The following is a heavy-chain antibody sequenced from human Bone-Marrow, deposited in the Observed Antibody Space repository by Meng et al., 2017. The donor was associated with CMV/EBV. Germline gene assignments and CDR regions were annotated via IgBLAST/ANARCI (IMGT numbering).Heavy chain of an antibody. D-gene: IGHD1-26*01. CDR2: IYYSGST. J-gene: IGHJ5*02. V-gene: IGHV4-39*07. CDR3: ARLRYAELPVLNWFDP. CDR1: GGSISSSSYY. Sequence: SETLSLTCTVSGGSISSSSYYWGWIRQPPGKGLEWIGSIYYSGSTYYNPSLKSRVTISVDTSKNQFSLKLSSVTAADTAVYYCARLRYAELPVLNWFDPWGQGTLVTVSS.